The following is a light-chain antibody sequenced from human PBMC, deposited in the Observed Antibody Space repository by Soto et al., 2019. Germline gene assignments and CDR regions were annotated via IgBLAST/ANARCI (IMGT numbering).Light chain of an antibody. J-gene: IGKJ5*01. CDR2: GTS. CDR1: QSVSSSY. Sequence: EIVLTQSPATLSLSPGERATLSCRARQSVSSSYLAWYQQKPGQAPRLLIYGTSSRATGIPDRFSGSGSGTDFTLTISRLEPEDFAVFYCQQYGSSITFGQGTRLEIK. CDR3: QQYGSSIT. V-gene: IGKV3-20*01.